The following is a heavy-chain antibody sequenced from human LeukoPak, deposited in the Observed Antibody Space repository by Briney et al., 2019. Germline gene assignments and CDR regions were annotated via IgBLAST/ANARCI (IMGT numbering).Heavy chain of an antibody. J-gene: IGHJ4*02. CDR3: ARDLPDGSGSYYAYYFDY. Sequence: ASVKVSCKASGYTFTGHYMHWVRQAPGQGLEWMGWINPNSGGTNYARKFQGRVTMTRDTSISTAYMELSRLRSDDTAVYYCARDLPDGSGSYYAYYFDYWGQGTLVTVSS. V-gene: IGHV1-2*02. D-gene: IGHD3-10*01. CDR2: INPNSGGT. CDR1: GYTFTGHY.